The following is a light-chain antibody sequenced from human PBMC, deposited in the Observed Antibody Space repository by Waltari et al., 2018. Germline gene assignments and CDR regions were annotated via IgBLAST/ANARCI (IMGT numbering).Light chain of an antibody. CDR3: QQYYSTPLT. CDR1: PSVLYSSNNKNY. CDR2: WAS. Sequence: DIVMTQSPDSLAVPLGERATINCKSSPSVLYSSNNKNYLAWYQQKPGQPPKLLIYWASTRESGVPDRFSGSGSGTDFTLTISSLQAEDVAVYYCQQYYSTPLTFGPGTKVDIK. J-gene: IGKJ3*01. V-gene: IGKV4-1*01.